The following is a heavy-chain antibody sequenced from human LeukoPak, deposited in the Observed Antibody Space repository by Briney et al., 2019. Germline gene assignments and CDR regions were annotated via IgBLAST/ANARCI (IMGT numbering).Heavy chain of an antibody. V-gene: IGHV1-18*01. J-gene: IGHJ4*02. Sequence: GASVKVSCKASGYTFTNYGISWVRQAPGQGLEWMGWISISKGNTIHGQKLLDRVTMTRDTSTSTAYMELRSLRCDDTAVYYCAMCRGGKGSAIFYWGQGSLVTVSS. CDR3: AMCRGGKGSAIFY. D-gene: IGHD2-2*01. CDR1: GYTFTNYG. CDR2: ISISKGNT.